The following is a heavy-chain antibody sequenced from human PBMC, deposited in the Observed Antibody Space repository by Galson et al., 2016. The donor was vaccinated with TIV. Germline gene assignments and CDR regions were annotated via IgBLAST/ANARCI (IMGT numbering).Heavy chain of an antibody. J-gene: IGHJ4*02. CDR1: GFTFNTYS. CDR3: ARTRGDLYSYDSSGYYFPDY. Sequence: SLRLSCAASGFTFNTYSMSWVRQAPGKGLEWVSAINNYGGTTYYADSVKGRFTISRDNAENTLYLQMNSLRAEDTAVYYCARTRGDLYSYDSSGYYFPDYWGPGALVTVSS. CDR2: INNYGGTT. D-gene: IGHD3-22*01. V-gene: IGHV3-23*01.